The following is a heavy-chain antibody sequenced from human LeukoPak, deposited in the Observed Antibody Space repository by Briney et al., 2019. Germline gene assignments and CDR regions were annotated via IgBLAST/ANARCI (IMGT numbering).Heavy chain of an antibody. CDR1: GYSISSGYY. J-gene: IGHJ6*03. Sequence: SETLSLTCTVSGYSISSGYYWTWIRQPPGKGLEWIGYIYYSGSTNYNPSLKSRVTISVDTSKNQFSLKLSSVTAADTAVYYCARAGYSSGWYGYYYYMDVWGKGTTVTISS. V-gene: IGHV4-61*01. D-gene: IGHD6-19*01. CDR3: ARAGYSSGWYGYYYYMDV. CDR2: IYYSGST.